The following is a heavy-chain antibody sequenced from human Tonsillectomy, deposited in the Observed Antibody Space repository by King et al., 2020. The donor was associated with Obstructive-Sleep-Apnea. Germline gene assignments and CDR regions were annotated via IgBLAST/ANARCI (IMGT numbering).Heavy chain of an antibody. CDR1: GFTFSGYN. CDR2: ISSSSSSI. CDR3: ARDLVPDAFDI. Sequence: VQLVESGGGLVQPGGCLRLSCAASGFTFSGYNMNCVRQAPGKGLEWGSYISSSSSSIYYADSVKGRFTISRDNAKNSLYLQMNSLRAEDTAVYYCARDLVPDAFDIWGQGTMVTVSS. D-gene: IGHD6-13*01. J-gene: IGHJ3*02. V-gene: IGHV3-48*04.